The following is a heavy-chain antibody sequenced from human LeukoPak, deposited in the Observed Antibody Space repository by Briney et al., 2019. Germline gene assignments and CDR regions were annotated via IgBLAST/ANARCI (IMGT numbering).Heavy chain of an antibody. CDR3: ARKFCSSTSSCYGYFDY. CDR2: ISISGSTI. V-gene: IGHV3-48*03. J-gene: IGHJ4*02. D-gene: IGHD2-2*01. Sequence: PGGSLRLSCAASGFTFNNYEMNWVRQAPGKGLEWVSYISISGSTIYYADSVKGRFTISRDNAKNSLYLQMNSLRAEDTAVYYCARKFCSSTSSCYGYFDYWGQGTLVTVSS. CDR1: GFTFNNYE.